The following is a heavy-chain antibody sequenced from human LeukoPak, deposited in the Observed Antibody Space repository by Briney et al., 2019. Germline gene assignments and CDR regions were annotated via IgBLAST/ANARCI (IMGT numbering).Heavy chain of an antibody. CDR1: GGSISSTNYY. J-gene: IGHJ4*02. CDR3: ARESGYDSSLDY. CDR2: FYTTGSP. V-gene: IGHV4-61*02. Sequence: SETLSLTCTVSGGSISSTNYYGTWIRQPAGKGLERIGRFYTTGSPSYSPPHKSRVTISVDTSTDQFSLKLSSVTAVDTAVYDCARESGYDSSLDYWGRGTLVSVSS. D-gene: IGHD5-12*01.